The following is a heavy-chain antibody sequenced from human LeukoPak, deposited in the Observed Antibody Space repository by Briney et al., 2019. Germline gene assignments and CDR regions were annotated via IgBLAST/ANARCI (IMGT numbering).Heavy chain of an antibody. J-gene: IGHJ5*02. CDR1: GYSFTNYW. Sequence: GESLKISCKGSGYSFTNYWIGWVRQMPGKGLEWMGIIYPGDSDTRYSPSFQGQVTISADKSISTAYLQWSSLRASDTAMYYCVRLVGYYDSSGYEVSWFDPWGQGTLVTVSS. V-gene: IGHV5-51*01. D-gene: IGHD3-22*01. CDR2: IYPGDSDT. CDR3: VRLVGYYDSSGYEVSWFDP.